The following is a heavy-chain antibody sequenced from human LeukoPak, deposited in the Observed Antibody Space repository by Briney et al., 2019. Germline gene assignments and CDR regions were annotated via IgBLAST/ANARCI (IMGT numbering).Heavy chain of an antibody. CDR2: ISYDGSNK. J-gene: IGHJ4*02. V-gene: IGHV3-30*18. Sequence: GGSLRLSCAASGFTFSSYGMHWVRQAPGKGLEWVAVISYDGSNKYYADSVKGRFTISRDNSKNTLYLQMNSLRAEDTAVYYCAKDGDMWTGWVDYWGQGTLVTVSS. CDR3: AKDGDMWTGWVDY. CDR1: GFTFSSYG. D-gene: IGHD3-9*01.